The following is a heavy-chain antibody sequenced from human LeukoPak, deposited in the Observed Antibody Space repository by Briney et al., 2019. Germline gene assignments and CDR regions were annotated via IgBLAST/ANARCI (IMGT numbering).Heavy chain of an antibody. CDR2: ISSSSSFR. V-gene: IGHV3-21*01. CDR3: ARESSGYFY. CDR1: GFNSSSYS. Sequence: GGSLRLSCAASGFNSSSYSMNWVRQAPGKGLEWVSSISSSSSFRYYADSVRGRFTISRDNAKNSLYLQMNSLRAEDTAVYYCARESSGYFYWGQGTLVTVSS. D-gene: IGHD3-22*01. J-gene: IGHJ4*02.